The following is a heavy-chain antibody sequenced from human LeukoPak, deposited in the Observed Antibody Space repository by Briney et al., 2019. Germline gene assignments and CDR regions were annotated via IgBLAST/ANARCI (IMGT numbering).Heavy chain of an antibody. V-gene: IGHV3-30*02. D-gene: IGHD3-22*01. CDR2: IRYDGSNK. Sequence: PGESLRLSCAASGFTFSSYGMHWVRQAPGKGLEWVAFIRYDGSNKYYADSVKGRFTISRDNSKNTLYLQMNSLRAEDTAVYYCAAIPYDSSGGPEYWGQGTLVTVSS. CDR3: AAIPYDSSGGPEY. CDR1: GFTFSSYG. J-gene: IGHJ4*02.